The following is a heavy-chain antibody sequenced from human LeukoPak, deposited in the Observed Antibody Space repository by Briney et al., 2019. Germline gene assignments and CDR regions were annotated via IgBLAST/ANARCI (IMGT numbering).Heavy chain of an antibody. V-gene: IGHV4-34*01. Sequence: SETLSLTCAVCGGSFSGYYWSWIRQPPGKGMEWIGEINHSGSTNYNPSLKSRVTISVDTSKNQFSLKLSSVTAADTAVYYCARSTTASRLFDPWGQGTLVTVSS. CDR2: INHSGST. CDR3: ARSTTASRLFDP. J-gene: IGHJ5*02. CDR1: GGSFSGYY. D-gene: IGHD4-17*01.